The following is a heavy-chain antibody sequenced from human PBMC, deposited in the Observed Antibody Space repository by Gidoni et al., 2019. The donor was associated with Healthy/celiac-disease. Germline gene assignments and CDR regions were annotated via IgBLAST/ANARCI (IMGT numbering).Heavy chain of an antibody. J-gene: IGHJ6*02. Sequence: EVQLVESGGGLVQPGGSLRLSCAASGFTFSSYWMQWVRQAPGKGLVWVSRINSDGSSTSYADSVKGRFTISRDNAKNTLYLQMNSLRAEDTAVYYCARGSPSIYCSSTSCYANYYYGMDVWGQGTTVTVSS. V-gene: IGHV3-74*01. D-gene: IGHD2-2*01. CDR1: GFTFSSYW. CDR3: ARGSPSIYCSSTSCYANYYYGMDV. CDR2: INSDGSST.